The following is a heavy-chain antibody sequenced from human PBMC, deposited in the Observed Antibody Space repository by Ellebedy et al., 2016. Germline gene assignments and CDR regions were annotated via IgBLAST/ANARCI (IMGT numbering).Heavy chain of an antibody. CDR2: ISGSGGST. D-gene: IGHD3-9*01. Sequence: GESLKISXAASGFTFSSYAMSWVRQAPGKGLEWVSAISGSGGSTYYANSVKGRFTISRDNSKNTLYLQMNSLRAEDTAVYYCAKGEGDFDWPNWFDPWGQGTLVTVSS. J-gene: IGHJ5*02. V-gene: IGHV3-23*01. CDR1: GFTFSSYA. CDR3: AKGEGDFDWPNWFDP.